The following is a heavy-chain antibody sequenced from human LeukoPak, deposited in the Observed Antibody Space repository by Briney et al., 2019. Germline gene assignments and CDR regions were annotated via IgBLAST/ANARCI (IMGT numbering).Heavy chain of an antibody. CDR1: GFTFSSYA. CDR3: ARDRVTMVRGVNYYFDY. Sequence: GGSLRLSCAASGFTFSSYAMSWVRQAPGKGLEWVSSISGSGGTTYYADSVKGRFTISRDNSKNTLYLEMNSLRAEDTAVYYCARDRVTMVRGVNYYFDYWGQGTLVTVSS. V-gene: IGHV3-23*01. D-gene: IGHD3-10*01. J-gene: IGHJ4*02. CDR2: ISGSGGTT.